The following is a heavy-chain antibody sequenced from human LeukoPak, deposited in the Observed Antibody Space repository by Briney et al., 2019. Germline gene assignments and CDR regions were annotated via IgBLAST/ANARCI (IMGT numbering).Heavy chain of an antibody. V-gene: IGHV1-18*01. J-gene: IGHJ6*02. Sequence: ASVKVSCKASGYTFTSYGISWVRQAPGQGLEWMGWISAYNGNTNYAQKPQGRVTMTTDTSTSTAYMALRSLRSDDTDVYYCARDTHPYDFWSGYHYYYYYGMDVWGQGTTVTVSS. CDR2: ISAYNGNT. CDR3: ARDTHPYDFWSGYHYYYYYGMDV. D-gene: IGHD3-3*01. CDR1: GYTFTSYG.